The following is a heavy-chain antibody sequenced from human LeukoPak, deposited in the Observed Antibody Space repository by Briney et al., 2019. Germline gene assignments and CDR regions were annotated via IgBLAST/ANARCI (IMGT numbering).Heavy chain of an antibody. CDR1: GFTFSSYA. Sequence: PGGSLRLSCAASGFTFSSYAMHWVRQAPGKGLEWVAVISYDGSNKYYAGSVKGRFTISRDNSKNTLYLQMNSLRAEDTAVYYCARELAYWGQGTLVTVSS. J-gene: IGHJ4*02. CDR3: ARELAY. V-gene: IGHV3-30*04. CDR2: ISYDGSNK.